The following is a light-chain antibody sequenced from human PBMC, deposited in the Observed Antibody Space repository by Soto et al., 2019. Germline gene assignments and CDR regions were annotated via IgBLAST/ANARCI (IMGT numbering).Light chain of an antibody. Sequence: ETVLTQSPGTLSLPPGERATLSCRASQSVSSNYLAWYQQKPGQAPRLLIYGASSRATGIPDRFSGSGSGTDFTLTISSLEPEDSAVYYCQQRSDRLPITFGQGTRLEI. CDR1: QSVSSNY. V-gene: IGKV3D-20*02. CDR2: GAS. J-gene: IGKJ5*01. CDR3: QQRSDRLPIT.